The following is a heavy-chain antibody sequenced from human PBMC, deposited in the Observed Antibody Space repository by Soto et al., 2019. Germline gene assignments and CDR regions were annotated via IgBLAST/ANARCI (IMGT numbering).Heavy chain of an antibody. CDR3: ASGPSIAAAGGSFDD. CDR2: IIPIFGTA. CDR1: GGNFISYA. Sequence: QVPLVQSGAEVKTPGSSVKVYCKASGGNFISYAISWVRQATGQGLEWMGGIIPIFGTANYAQKFQGRVTITADESTSTAHREQSSLRSEYTAVYYCASGPSIAAAGGSFDDWGQGTLCTFSS. D-gene: IGHD6-13*01. J-gene: IGHJ4*02. V-gene: IGHV1-69*01.